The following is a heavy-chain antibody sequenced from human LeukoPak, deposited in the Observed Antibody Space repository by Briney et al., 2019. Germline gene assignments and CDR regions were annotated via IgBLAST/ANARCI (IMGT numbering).Heavy chain of an antibody. J-gene: IGHJ4*02. D-gene: IGHD3-22*01. CDR3: AREYGYYFDS. CDR2: IKEDGSEK. Sequence: GGSLRLSCAASGFTFSSYSMTWVRQAPGKGLEWVANIKEDGSEKYYVDSVTGRFTISRDNAKNLLYLQMNSLRAEDTAVYFCAREYGYYFDSWGQGTLVTASS. CDR1: GFTFSSYS. V-gene: IGHV3-7*01.